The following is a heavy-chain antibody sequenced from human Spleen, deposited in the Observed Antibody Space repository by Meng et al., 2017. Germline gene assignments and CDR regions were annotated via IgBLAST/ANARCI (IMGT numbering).Heavy chain of an antibody. J-gene: IGHJ4*02. CDR1: GGSFSDYY. Sequence: VQIHQGGAGVLKPSETLSLTCVVSGGSFSDYYWSWIRQPPGKGLEWIGEINHSGSTNYNPSLESRATISVDTSQNNLSLKLSSVTAADSAVYYCARGPTTMAHDFDYWGQGTLVTVSS. CDR3: ARGPTTMAHDFDY. V-gene: IGHV4-34*01. CDR2: INHSGST. D-gene: IGHD4-11*01.